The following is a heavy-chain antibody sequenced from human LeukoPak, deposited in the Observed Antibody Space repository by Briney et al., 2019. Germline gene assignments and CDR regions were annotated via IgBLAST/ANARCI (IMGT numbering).Heavy chain of an antibody. J-gene: IGHJ3*02. V-gene: IGHV4-59*01. CDR1: GGSIRSYY. CDR3: AREGPAAIIHVSPHPVAFDI. D-gene: IGHD2-2*02. CDR2: IFSSGST. Sequence: SETLSLTCTVSGGSIRSYYWSWIRQPPGKGLEWIGCIFSSGSTNYNPSLKSRVTISVDTSKNQFSLKLSSVTAADTAVDYCAREGPAAIIHVSPHPVAFDIWGQGTMVIVSS.